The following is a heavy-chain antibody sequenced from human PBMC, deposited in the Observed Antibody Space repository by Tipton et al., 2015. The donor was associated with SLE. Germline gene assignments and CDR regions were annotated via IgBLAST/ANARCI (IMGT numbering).Heavy chain of an antibody. J-gene: IGHJ6*03. Sequence: SLRLSCAASGSTFSDYWMSWVRQPPGKGLEWIGEIYHSGSTNYNPSLKSRVTISVDKSKNQFSLKLSSVTAADTAVYYCASTAYYYMDVWGKGTTVTISS. CDR3: ASTAYYYMDV. V-gene: IGHV4-4*02. CDR2: IYHSGST. D-gene: IGHD4-17*01. CDR1: GSTFSDYW.